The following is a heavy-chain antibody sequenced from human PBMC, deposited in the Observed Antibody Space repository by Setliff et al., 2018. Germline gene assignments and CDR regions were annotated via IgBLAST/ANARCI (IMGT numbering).Heavy chain of an antibody. CDR1: GSTFTDHY. CDR3: ARDRFYNSWSGTSITAPHDAFDI. D-gene: IGHD3-3*01. J-gene: IGHJ3*02. V-gene: IGHV1-46*03. CDR2: INPSGGLT. Sequence: ASVKVSCKASGSTFTDHYLYWVRQAPGQGLEWMGIINPSGGLTKYAQKFQGRVTMTSDTSTNTVYLEVSSLRSEDTAVYFCARDRFYNSWSGTSITAPHDAFDIWGQGTMVTVS.